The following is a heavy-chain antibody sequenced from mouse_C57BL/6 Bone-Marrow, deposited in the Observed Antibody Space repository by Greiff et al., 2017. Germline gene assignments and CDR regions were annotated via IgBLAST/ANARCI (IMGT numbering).Heavy chain of an antibody. Sequence: EVMLVESGGGLVQPGGSLKLSCAASGFTFSDYYMYWVRQTPEKRLEWVAYISNGGGSTYYPDTVKGRFTISRDNAKNTLYLQMSRLKSEDTAKYYCARHDWDWFAYWGQGTLVTVSA. CDR2: ISNGGGST. V-gene: IGHV5-12*01. J-gene: IGHJ3*01. CDR3: ARHDWDWFAY. CDR1: GFTFSDYY. D-gene: IGHD4-1*01.